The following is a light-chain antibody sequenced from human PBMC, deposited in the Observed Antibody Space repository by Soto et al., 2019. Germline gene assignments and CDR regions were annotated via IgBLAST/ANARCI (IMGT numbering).Light chain of an antibody. CDR1: SSDVGGYNY. Sequence: QSALTQPASVSGSPGQSITISCTGTSSDVGGYNYVSWYQQHPGKAPKLMIYXVSNRPSGVSNXFSGSKSGNTASLTISGLQXXXEXXYYCSSYTSSSTLVFGGGTKLTVL. CDR3: SSYTSSSTLV. V-gene: IGLV2-14*01. J-gene: IGLJ2*01. CDR2: XVS.